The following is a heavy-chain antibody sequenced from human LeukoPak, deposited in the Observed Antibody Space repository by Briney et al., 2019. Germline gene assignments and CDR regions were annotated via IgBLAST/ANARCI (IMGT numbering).Heavy chain of an antibody. CDR3: ARDLWRDY. D-gene: IGHD3-3*01. Sequence: GGSLRLSCAASGFTFSSYSMTWVRQAPGQGLDWVSVIHTGGSTYYADSVKGRFTISRDNSKNTLYLQMNSLRAEDTAVYYCARDLWRDYWGQGTLVTVSS. CDR1: GFTFSSYS. CDR2: IHTGGST. J-gene: IGHJ4*02. V-gene: IGHV3-53*01.